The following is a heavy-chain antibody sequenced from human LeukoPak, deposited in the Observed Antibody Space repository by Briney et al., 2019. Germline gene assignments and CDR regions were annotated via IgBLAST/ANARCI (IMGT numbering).Heavy chain of an antibody. D-gene: IGHD1-1*01. CDR2: ISGSGGST. J-gene: IGHJ6*02. Sequence: GGSLRLSCAASGFTFSSYAMSWVRQAPGKGLEWVSAISGSGGSTYYADSVKGRFTISRDNSKNTLYLQMNSLRAEGTAVYYCAKPGTKYYYYGMDVWGQGTTVTVSS. CDR1: GFTFSSYA. V-gene: IGHV3-23*01. CDR3: AKPGTKYYYYGMDV.